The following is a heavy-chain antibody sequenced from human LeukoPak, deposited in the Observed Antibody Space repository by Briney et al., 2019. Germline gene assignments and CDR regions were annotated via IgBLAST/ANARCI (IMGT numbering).Heavy chain of an antibody. D-gene: IGHD3-22*01. CDR3: ASSVVHDSSGYYYYYMDV. CDR1: GGSISSGSYY. Sequence: SQTLSLTCTVSGGSISSGSYYWSWIRQPAGKRLEWIGRIYTSGSTNYNPSLKSRVTISVDTSKNQFSLKLSSVTAADTAVYYCASSVVHDSSGYYYYYMDVWGKGTTVTVSS. V-gene: IGHV4-61*02. CDR2: IYTSGST. J-gene: IGHJ6*03.